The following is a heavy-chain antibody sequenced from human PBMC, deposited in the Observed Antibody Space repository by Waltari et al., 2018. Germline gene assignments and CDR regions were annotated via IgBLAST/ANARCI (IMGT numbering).Heavy chain of an antibody. CDR3: ARSAAAGKGPLDY. CDR1: GFTFSSYG. J-gene: IGHJ4*02. CDR2: IWYDGSNK. D-gene: IGHD6-13*01. V-gene: IGHV3-33*01. Sequence: QVQLVESGGGVVQPGRSLRLSCAASGFTFSSYGSPWVRQAPGKVLEWVAVIWYDGSNKYYADSVKGRFTISRDNSKNTLYLQMNSLRAEDTAVYYCARSAAAGKGPLDYWGQGTLVTVSS.